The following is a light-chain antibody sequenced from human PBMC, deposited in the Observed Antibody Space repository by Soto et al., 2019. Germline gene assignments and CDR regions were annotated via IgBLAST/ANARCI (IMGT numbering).Light chain of an antibody. Sequence: IQLTQSPSSLSASVGDRVTITCRASQSISSWLAWYQQKPGKAPKLLIYKASSLESGVPSRFSGSGSGTEFTLTISSLQPDDFATYYCQQYNSLWTFGQGTKVEIK. CDR3: QQYNSLWT. CDR2: KAS. CDR1: QSISSW. J-gene: IGKJ1*01. V-gene: IGKV1-5*03.